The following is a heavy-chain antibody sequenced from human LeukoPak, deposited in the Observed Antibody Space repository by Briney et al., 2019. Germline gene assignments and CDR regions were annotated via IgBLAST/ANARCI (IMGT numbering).Heavy chain of an antibody. D-gene: IGHD6-19*01. V-gene: IGHV1-18*01. CDR2: ISAYNGNT. CDR3: ARAQQWLVFCDY. Sequence: ASVKVSCKASGYTFTSYGISWVRQAPGQGLEWMGWISAYNGNTNYAQKLQGRVTMTTDTSTSTVYMELWSLRSDDTAVYYCARAQQWLVFCDYWGQGTLVTVSS. CDR1: GYTFTSYG. J-gene: IGHJ4*02.